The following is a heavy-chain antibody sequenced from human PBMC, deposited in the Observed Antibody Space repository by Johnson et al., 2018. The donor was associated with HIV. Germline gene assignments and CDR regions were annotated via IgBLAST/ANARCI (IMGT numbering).Heavy chain of an antibody. CDR3: ARENYRRRDAFDV. J-gene: IGHJ3*01. D-gene: IGHD1-7*01. CDR2: IKSKTDGGAT. CDR1: GFTFSNAW. V-gene: IGHV3-15*01. Sequence: VQLVESGGGLVKPGGSLKLSCAASGFTFSNAWMNWVRQAPGKGLEWVGRIKSKTDGGATDYTAPLNGRFTISRDDSKNTLYLQINSLRTEDTAVYYCARENYRRRDAFDVWGQGTVVIVSS.